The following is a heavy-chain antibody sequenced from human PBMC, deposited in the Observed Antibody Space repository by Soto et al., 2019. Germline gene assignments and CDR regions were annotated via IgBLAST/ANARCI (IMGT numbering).Heavy chain of an antibody. V-gene: IGHV3-74*01. D-gene: IGHD3-22*01. Sequence: GGSLRLSCAASGFTFSSYWMHWVRQAPGKGLVWVSRINSDGSSTSYADSVKGRFTISRDNAKNTLYLQMNSLRAEDTAVYDCGRGPYDYRSSGYPGSDYWGQGTLLTVSS. CDR2: INSDGSST. CDR1: GFTFSSYW. CDR3: GRGPYDYRSSGYPGSDY. J-gene: IGHJ4*02.